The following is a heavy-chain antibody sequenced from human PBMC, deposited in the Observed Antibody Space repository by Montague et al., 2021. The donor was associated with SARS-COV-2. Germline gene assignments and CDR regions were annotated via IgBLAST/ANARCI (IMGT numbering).Heavy chain of an antibody. CDR2: ISHSGGS. CDR3: ARLTVIVDTSGGTLHWFDP. CDR1: GGSVSSGDFF. D-gene: IGHD2-21*02. Sequence: TLSLTCAVSGGSVSSGDFFWTWVRQPPGRGLEWIGSISHSGGSXYXXXXKXRIALSLDTSANHFSLSLNSVTAADSATYYCARLTVIVDTSGGTLHWFDPWGQGAPVTVSS. J-gene: IGHJ5*02. V-gene: IGHV4-30-2*05.